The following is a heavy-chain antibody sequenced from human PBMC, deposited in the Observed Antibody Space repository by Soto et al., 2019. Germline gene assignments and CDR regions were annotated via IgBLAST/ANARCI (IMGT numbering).Heavy chain of an antibody. D-gene: IGHD3-22*01. CDR1: GGSISSSNW. CDR2: IYHSGST. V-gene: IGHV4-4*02. J-gene: IGHJ4*02. Sequence: SETLSLTCAVSGGSISSSNWWSWVRQPPGKGLEWIGEIYHSGSTNYNPSLKSRVTISVDKSKNQFSLKLSSVTAADTAVYYCARAYYYDSSGYYYLDYWGQGTLVTVSS. CDR3: ARAYYYDSSGYYYLDY.